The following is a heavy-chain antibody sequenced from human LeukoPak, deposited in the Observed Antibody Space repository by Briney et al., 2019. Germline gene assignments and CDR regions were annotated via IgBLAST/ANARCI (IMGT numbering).Heavy chain of an antibody. CDR3: AREDYDSSGYKDDDC. Sequence: ASVTVSCKASGYTFTGYYMHWVRQAPGQGLEWMGWINPNSGGTNYARKFQGRVTMTRDTSISTAYMELSRLTSDDTAVYYCAREDYDSSGYKDDDCWGQGTLVTVSS. V-gene: IGHV1-2*02. J-gene: IGHJ4*02. CDR2: INPNSGGT. CDR1: GYTFTGYY. D-gene: IGHD3-22*01.